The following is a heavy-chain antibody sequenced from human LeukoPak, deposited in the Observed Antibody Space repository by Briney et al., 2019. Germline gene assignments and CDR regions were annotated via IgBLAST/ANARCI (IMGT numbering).Heavy chain of an antibody. CDR2: IYYTGIT. CDR3: ARVAYPPYFDY. CDR1: GGSISSSSYF. J-gene: IGHJ4*02. V-gene: IGHV4-39*07. Sequence: SETLSLTCTVSGGSISSSSYFWGWIRQPPGKGLEWIGSIYYTGITYYNPSLKSRVTISIDTSKNQFSLKLSSVTAADTAVYYCARVAYPPYFDYWGQGTLVTVSS.